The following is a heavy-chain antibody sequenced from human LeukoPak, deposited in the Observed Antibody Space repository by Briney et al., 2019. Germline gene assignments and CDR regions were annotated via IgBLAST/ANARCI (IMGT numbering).Heavy chain of an antibody. CDR2: TYYSGST. CDR3: AREDYGDYAGYFDY. J-gene: IGHJ4*02. V-gene: IGHV4-31*03. Sequence: SETLSLTCTVSGGSISSGGYYWSWIRQHPGKGLEWIGYTYYSGSTYYNPSLKSRVTISVDTSKNQFSLKLSSVTAADTAVYYCAREDYGDYAGYFDYWGQGTLVTVSS. D-gene: IGHD4-17*01. CDR1: GGSISSGGYY.